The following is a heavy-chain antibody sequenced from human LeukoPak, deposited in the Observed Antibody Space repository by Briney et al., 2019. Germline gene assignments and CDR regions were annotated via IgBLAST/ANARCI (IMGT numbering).Heavy chain of an antibody. D-gene: IGHD3-22*01. CDR2: INPSGGST. CDR3: ARVWDSSGYYGIDY. Sequence: ASVKVSCKASGYSLTTYYMHWVRQAPGQGLEWMAIINPSGGSTNYAQKLQGRVTMTRDTPTSTVYMELGSLRSEDTAVYYCARVWDSSGYYGIDYWGQGTLVTVSS. CDR1: GYSLTTYY. J-gene: IGHJ4*02. V-gene: IGHV1-46*01.